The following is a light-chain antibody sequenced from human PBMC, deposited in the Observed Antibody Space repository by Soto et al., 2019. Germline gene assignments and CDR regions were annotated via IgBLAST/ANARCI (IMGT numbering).Light chain of an antibody. CDR1: SSNIGSNT. Sequence: QSVLTQPPSASGTPGQRVTISCSGSSSNIGSNTVNWYQQLPGPAPKLLIYDNNNRPSGVPDRFSGSKSGTSASLAIAGLQAEDEGAYYCQTYDSNLSGDVVFGGGTKLTVL. CDR2: DNN. J-gene: IGLJ2*01. CDR3: QTYDSNLSGDVV. V-gene: IGLV1-44*01.